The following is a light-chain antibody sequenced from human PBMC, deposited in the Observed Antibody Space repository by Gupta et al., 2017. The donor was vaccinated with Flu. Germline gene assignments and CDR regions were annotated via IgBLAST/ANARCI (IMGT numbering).Light chain of an antibody. CDR2: NTD. Sequence: PSYYQQTPGQTPRTLILNTDMRSPGVPVRFAGSMVGAEATLAITGAQADDEGDYYYDQYLSNGWGVFGGGTRLTVL. V-gene: IGLV8-61*01. CDR3: DQYLSNGWGV. J-gene: IGLJ3*02.